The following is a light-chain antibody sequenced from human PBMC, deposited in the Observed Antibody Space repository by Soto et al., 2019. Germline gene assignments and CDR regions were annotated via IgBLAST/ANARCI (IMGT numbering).Light chain of an antibody. J-gene: IGLJ2*01. Sequence: QSVLTQPPSVSGAPGQRVTISCTGNSSNIGAGYDVHWYRQVPGTAPKLLIYGNTNRPSGVPDRFSGSRSGSSASLAITGLQAEDEADYYCQSYDISLAGPRVLGGGTKLTVL. CDR2: GNT. V-gene: IGLV1-40*01. CDR3: QSYDISLAGPRV. CDR1: SSNIGAGYD.